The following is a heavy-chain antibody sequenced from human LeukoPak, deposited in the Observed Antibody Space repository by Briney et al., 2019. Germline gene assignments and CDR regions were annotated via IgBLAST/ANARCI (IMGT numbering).Heavy chain of an antibody. Sequence: SVKVSCKASGGTFSSYTISWVRQAPGQGLEWMGRIIPILGIANYAQKFQGRVTITADKSTSTAYMELSSLRSENTAVYYCARALSGSYRFDYWGQGTLVTVSS. J-gene: IGHJ4*02. CDR2: IIPILGIA. D-gene: IGHD1-26*01. CDR1: GGTFSSYT. CDR3: ARALSGSYRFDY. V-gene: IGHV1-69*02.